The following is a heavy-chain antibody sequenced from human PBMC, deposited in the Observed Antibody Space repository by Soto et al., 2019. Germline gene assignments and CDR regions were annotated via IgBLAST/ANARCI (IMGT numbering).Heavy chain of an antibody. J-gene: IGHJ4*02. D-gene: IGHD2-15*01. V-gene: IGHV4-30-2*01. CDR2: IYHSGST. CDR1: GGSISSGGYS. Sequence: QLQLQESGSGLVKPSQTLSLTCAVSGGSISSGGYSWSWIRQPPGKGLEWIGYIYHSGSTYYNPSLKSRVTISVDRSKNQFSLKLSSVTAADTAVYYCARGIAVAANPDRLPYYFDYWGQGTLVTVSS. CDR3: ARGIAVAANPDRLPYYFDY.